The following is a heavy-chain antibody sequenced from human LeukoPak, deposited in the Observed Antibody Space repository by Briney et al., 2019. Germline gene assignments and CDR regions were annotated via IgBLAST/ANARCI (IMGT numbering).Heavy chain of an antibody. CDR2: ISTDGSAT. CDR1: GFTFSNYW. Sequence: GGSLRLSCAASGFTFSNYWMQWVRQVPGKGLVWVSLISTDGSATRYADSVKGRFTISRDNAKNTVYLQMNSLRAEDTAVYYCARDVAMSQDYWGQGILVTVSS. CDR3: ARDVAMSQDY. D-gene: IGHD5-18*01. J-gene: IGHJ4*02. V-gene: IGHV3-74*01.